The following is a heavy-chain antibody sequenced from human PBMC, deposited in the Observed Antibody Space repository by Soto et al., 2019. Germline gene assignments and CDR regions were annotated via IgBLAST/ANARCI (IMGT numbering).Heavy chain of an antibody. CDR2: ISDSGSTI. J-gene: IGHJ5*02. CDR3: ARGGSGWTRGGWLGP. CDR1: GFTFSDYY. D-gene: IGHD6-25*01. V-gene: IGHV3-11*01. Sequence: QMQLVQSGGGLVKPGGSLTLSCKASGFTFSDYYMIWVRQTPGKGLEWVSYISDSGSTIYYADSVRARFTIFRENAANSVYLQLDGLTDGDAAVYYCARGGSGWTRGGWLGPWGQGSLVTVSS.